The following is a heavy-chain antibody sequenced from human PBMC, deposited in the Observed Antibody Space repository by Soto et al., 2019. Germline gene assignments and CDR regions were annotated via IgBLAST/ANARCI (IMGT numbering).Heavy chain of an antibody. CDR1: GYSFTSYW. CDR2: IYPGDSDT. Sequence: GESLKISCKGSGYSFTSYWIGWVRQMPGKGLEWMGIIYPGDSDTRYSPSFQGQVTISADKSISTAYLQWSSLKASDTAMYYCARRATIDNKVYAYNWFDPWGQGTLVTVSS. CDR3: ARRATIDNKVYAYNWFDP. V-gene: IGHV5-51*01. D-gene: IGHD2-8*01. J-gene: IGHJ5*02.